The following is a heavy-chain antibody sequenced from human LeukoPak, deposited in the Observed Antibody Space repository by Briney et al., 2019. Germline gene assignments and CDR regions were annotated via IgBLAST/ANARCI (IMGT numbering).Heavy chain of an antibody. V-gene: IGHV4-59*08. D-gene: IGHD6-6*01. Sequence: PAETLSLTCTVSGGSISRYYGSWIRQPPGGGLEWMGYMYSSGSTNYNPPLKSRVTISLDTSKNQFSLKLSSVTAADTAVYYCARQEHSTSSPHRSLRHWGQGTLVTVSS. J-gene: IGHJ4*02. CDR1: GGSISRYY. CDR3: ARQEHSTSSPHRSLRH. CDR2: MYSSGST.